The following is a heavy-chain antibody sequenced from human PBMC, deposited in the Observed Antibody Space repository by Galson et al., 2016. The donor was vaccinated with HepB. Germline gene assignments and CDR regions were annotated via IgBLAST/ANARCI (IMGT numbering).Heavy chain of an antibody. CDR1: GYSFTSYW. CDR2: IYTGDSDT. V-gene: IGHV5-51*01. J-gene: IGHJ4*02. CDR3: AGSSGWLSEY. D-gene: IGHD6-19*01. Sequence: QSGAEVKKPGESLQISCPASGYSFTSYWIGWVRQMPGKGLEWMGIIYTGDSDTRYSPSFQGQVTISVDKSINTAYLQWRSLKASDTARYYCAGSSGWLSEYWGQGTLLTVSS.